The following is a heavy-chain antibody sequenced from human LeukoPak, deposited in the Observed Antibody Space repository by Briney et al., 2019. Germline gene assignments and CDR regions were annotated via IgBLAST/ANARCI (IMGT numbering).Heavy chain of an antibody. CDR1: GFTFSSYR. J-gene: IGHJ4*02. D-gene: IGHD5-12*01. CDR2: ISSSSSSI. Sequence: GGSLRLSCAASGFTFSSYRMNWVRHAPGKGLEWVSSISSSSSSIYYADSVKGRFTISRDNAKNSLYLQMNSLRAEDTAVYYCARAGYSGYGDYWGQGTLVTVSS. V-gene: IGHV3-21*01. CDR3: ARAGYSGYGDY.